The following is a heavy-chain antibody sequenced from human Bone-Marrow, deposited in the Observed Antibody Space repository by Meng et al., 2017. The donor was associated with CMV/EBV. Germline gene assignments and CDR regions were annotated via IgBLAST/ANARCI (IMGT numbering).Heavy chain of an antibody. V-gene: IGHV3-30*04. CDR2: ISHGGDTQ. CDR3: ARDPNSWYNYFDY. CDR1: GFTFSRHA. Sequence: GESLKISCAASGFTFSRHAIHWVRQAPGKGLEWVAVISHGGDTQFTDSVKGRFTISRDNSRNTVFLQMNSLRPEDTAVYYCARDPNSWYNYFDYWGQGTLVTVS. D-gene: IGHD6-13*01. J-gene: IGHJ4*02.